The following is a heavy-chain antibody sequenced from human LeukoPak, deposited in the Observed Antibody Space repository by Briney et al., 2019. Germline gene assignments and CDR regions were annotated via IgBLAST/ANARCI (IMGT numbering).Heavy chain of an antibody. J-gene: IGHJ4*02. CDR3: SEVTTLGC. D-gene: IGHD4-17*01. V-gene: IGHV4-39*07. Sequence: PSETLSLTCSVSGDSITGYYWGWIRQPPGKGLEWIGNIYYTGNTYYNSSLKSRVTISLDTSKNQFSLKVISVTAADTAVYYCSEVTTLGCWGQGTLVTVSS. CDR1: GDSITGYY. CDR2: IYYTGNT.